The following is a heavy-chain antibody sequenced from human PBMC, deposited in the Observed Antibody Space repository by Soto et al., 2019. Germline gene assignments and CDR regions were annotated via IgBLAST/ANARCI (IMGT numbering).Heavy chain of an antibody. J-gene: IGHJ6*02. CDR3: ARNPHYYDSSGPLKSSYYGTDV. V-gene: IGHV1-69*06. Sequence: GASVKVSCKGSGGTFSSYAISWVRQAPGQGLEWMGGIIPIFGTGNYAQKFEGRGAITADKSTSTAYMELSSLRSEDTAVYYCARNPHYYDSSGPLKSSYYGTDVWGQGTTVTVSS. CDR1: GGTFSSYA. CDR2: IIPIFGTG. D-gene: IGHD3-22*01.